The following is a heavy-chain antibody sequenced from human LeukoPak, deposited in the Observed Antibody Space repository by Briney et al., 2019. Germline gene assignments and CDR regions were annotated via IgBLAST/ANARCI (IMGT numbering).Heavy chain of an antibody. J-gene: IGHJ5*02. Sequence: ASVKVSCKXSGGTFSSYAISWVRQAPGQGLEWMGRIIPIFGTANYAQKFQGRVTITTDESTGTAYMELSSLRSEDTAVYYCARAGSGTPFDPWGQGTLVTVSS. V-gene: IGHV1-69*05. CDR3: ARAGSGTPFDP. CDR1: GGTFSSYA. D-gene: IGHD3-10*01. CDR2: IIPIFGTA.